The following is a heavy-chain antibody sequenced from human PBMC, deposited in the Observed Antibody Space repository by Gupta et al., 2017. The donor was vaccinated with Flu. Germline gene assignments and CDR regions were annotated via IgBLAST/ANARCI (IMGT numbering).Heavy chain of an antibody. D-gene: IGHD3-22*01. CDR2: IFYNGNT. Sequence: QVQLHESGPGLVKPSETLSLTCAVSGGSISTYYWSWVRQPPGQGLEWIGHIFYNGNTNYNPSLQSRVTISVDMSKNHFSLRLSSVTAADTAVYYCARDTYYYDNGADYDDLFDIWGQGTMVTVSS. V-gene: IGHV4-59*01. J-gene: IGHJ3*02. CDR1: GGSISTYY. CDR3: ARDTYYYDNGADYDDLFDI.